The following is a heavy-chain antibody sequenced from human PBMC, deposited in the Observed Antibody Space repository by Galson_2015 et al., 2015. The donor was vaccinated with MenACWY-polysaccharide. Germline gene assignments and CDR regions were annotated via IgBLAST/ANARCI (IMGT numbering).Heavy chain of an antibody. Sequence: SLRLSCAASGFSFSTYWMHWVRHAPGKGLVWVSRINADGSATGYADSVRGRFTISRDKAKNTLFLEMNSLRAEDTAVYYCTKAGAKYCSGSSCYFNWFDPWGQGTLVTVSS. V-gene: IGHV3-74*01. J-gene: IGHJ5*02. CDR2: INADGSAT. CDR1: GFSFSTYW. CDR3: TKAGAKYCSGSSCYFNWFDP. D-gene: IGHD2-15*01.